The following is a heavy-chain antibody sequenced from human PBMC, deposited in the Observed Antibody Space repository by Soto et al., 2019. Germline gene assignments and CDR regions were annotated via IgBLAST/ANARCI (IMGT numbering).Heavy chain of an antibody. CDR3: TTHPVFSGGRLRPDEYFQH. Sequence: GGSLRLSCAASGFTFSNAWMSWVRQAPGKGLEWVGRIKSKTDGGTTDYAAPVKGRFTISRDDSKNTLYLQMNSLKTEDAAVYYCTTHPVFSGGRLRPDEYFQHWGQGTLVTVSS. V-gene: IGHV3-15*01. CDR2: IKSKTDGGTT. J-gene: IGHJ1*01. D-gene: IGHD2-15*01. CDR1: GFTFSNAW.